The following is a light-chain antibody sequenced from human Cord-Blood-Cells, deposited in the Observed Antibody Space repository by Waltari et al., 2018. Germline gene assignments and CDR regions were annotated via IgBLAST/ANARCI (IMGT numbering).Light chain of an antibody. CDR2: EVS. CDR1: SSDVGSYNR. V-gene: IGLV2-18*02. J-gene: IGLJ3*02. Sequence: QSALTQPPSVSGSPGQSVTISCTGTSSDVGSYNRVSWYQQPPGTAPKLMIYEVSNRPSGVPGLFSVSKAGNTSSLTISWLQAEDEADYYCSSYTSSSTWVFGGGTKLTVL. CDR3: SSYTSSSTWV.